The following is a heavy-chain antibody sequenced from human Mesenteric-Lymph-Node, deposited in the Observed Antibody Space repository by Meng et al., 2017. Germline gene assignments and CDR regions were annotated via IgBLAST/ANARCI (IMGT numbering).Heavy chain of an antibody. V-gene: IGHV3-11*01. CDR1: GSTFSDYY. J-gene: IGHJ6*02. Sequence: GESLKISCAASGSTFSDYYMSWIRQAPGKGLEWVSYISSSGSTIYYADSVKGRFTISRDNAKNSLYLQMNSLRAEDTAVYYCARAPPGDYYYYYGMDVWGQGTTVTVSS. CDR2: ISSSGSTI. D-gene: IGHD4-17*01. CDR3: ARAPPGDYYYYYGMDV.